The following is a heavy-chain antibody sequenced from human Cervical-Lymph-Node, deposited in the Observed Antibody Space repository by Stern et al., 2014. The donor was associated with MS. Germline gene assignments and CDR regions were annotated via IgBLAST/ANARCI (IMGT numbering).Heavy chain of an antibody. CDR2: IYYSGST. V-gene: IGHV4-31*11. D-gene: IGHD2-21*02. CDR3: ARVAYCGGDCSAFDS. CDR1: GGSMASSTGGYF. Sequence: VQLVESGPGLVKPSQTLSLICAVSGGSMASSTGGYFWSWIRQPPGKGLEWIGFIYYSGSTDYNPSLKRRTTISVDTSKNQVSLRLTSMTAADTAVYYCARVAYCGGDCSAFDSWGQGTLVTVSS. J-gene: IGHJ4*02.